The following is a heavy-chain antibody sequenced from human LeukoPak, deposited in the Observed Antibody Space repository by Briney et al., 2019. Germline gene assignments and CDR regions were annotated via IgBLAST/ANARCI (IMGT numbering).Heavy chain of an antibody. D-gene: IGHD2-15*01. CDR2: ISYSGVVK. V-gene: IGHV3-33*08. CDR1: GYTFSDYG. J-gene: IGHJ4*02. Sequence: PGTSLRLSCTASGYTFSDYGMHWVRQAPGKGLEWLSVISYSGVVKFYADSVKGRFTISRDDSKNTLYLQMNSLRAEDTAVYYCAGGTDYWGQGTLVTVSS. CDR3: AGGTDY.